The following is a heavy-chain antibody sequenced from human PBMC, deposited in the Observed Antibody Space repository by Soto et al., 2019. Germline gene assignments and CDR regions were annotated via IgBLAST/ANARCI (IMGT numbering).Heavy chain of an antibody. V-gene: IGHV3-30*18. J-gene: IGHJ4*02. CDR3: AKGTPVNGDYALDY. D-gene: IGHD4-17*01. Sequence: QVQLVESGGGVVQPGRSLRLSCAASGFTFSSYAIHWVHQAPGKGLEWVALIPSDGSNQYYADSVKGRFTISRDNSKDTVYLQMHSLRPEDTSVYFCAKGTPVNGDYALDYWGQGTLVTVSS. CDR2: IPSDGSNQ. CDR1: GFTFSSYA.